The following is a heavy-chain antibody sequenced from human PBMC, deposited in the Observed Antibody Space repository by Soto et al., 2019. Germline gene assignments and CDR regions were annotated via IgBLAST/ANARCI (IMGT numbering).Heavy chain of an antibody. Sequence: SETLSLTCAVPGGSISSSNWWSWVRQPPGKGLEWIGEIYHSGSTNYNPSLKSRVTISVDKSKNQFSLKLSSVTAADTAVYYCARVHKEAYYYDSSGRYYWGQGTLVTVS. J-gene: IGHJ4*02. CDR3: ARVHKEAYYYDSSGRYY. D-gene: IGHD3-22*01. CDR1: GGSISSSNW. CDR2: IYHSGST. V-gene: IGHV4-4*02.